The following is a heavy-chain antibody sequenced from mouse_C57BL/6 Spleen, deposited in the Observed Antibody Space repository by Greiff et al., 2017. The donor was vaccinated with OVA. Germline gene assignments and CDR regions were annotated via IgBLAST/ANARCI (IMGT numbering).Heavy chain of an antibody. V-gene: IGHV1-63*01. Sequence: QVQLQQSGAELVRPGTSVKMSCKASGYTFTNYWIGWAKQRPGHGLEWIGDIYPGGGYTNYNEKFKGKATLTADKSSSTAYMQFSSLTSEDSAIYYCARSHYDYDGNFDYWGQGTTLTVSS. D-gene: IGHD2-4*01. CDR2: IYPGGGYT. J-gene: IGHJ2*01. CDR1: GYTFTNYW. CDR3: ARSHYDYDGNFDY.